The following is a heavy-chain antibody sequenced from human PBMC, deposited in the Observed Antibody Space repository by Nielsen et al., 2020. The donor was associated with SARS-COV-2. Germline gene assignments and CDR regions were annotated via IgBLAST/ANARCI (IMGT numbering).Heavy chain of an antibody. CDR2: ISWHSHFT. CDR3: AKGTGYSEDWYHFDH. Sequence: SLKISCAASGFTFDDYAMHWVRQAPGKGLEWVSFISWHSHFTGYGDSVKGRFTISRDNAKNSLYLQMDSLRPEDTAFYYCAKGTGYSEDWYHFDHWGQGTLVTVSA. J-gene: IGHJ4*02. CDR1: GFTFDDYA. V-gene: IGHV3-9*01. D-gene: IGHD5-18*01.